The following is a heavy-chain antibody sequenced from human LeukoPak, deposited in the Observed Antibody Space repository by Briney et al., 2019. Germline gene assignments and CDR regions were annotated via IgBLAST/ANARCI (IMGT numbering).Heavy chain of an antibody. CDR2: ISYDGSNK. CDR1: GFTFSSYA. V-gene: IGHV3-30-3*01. D-gene: IGHD4-11*01. CDR3: TGTVTTLGWFDP. J-gene: IGHJ5*02. Sequence: GGTLRLSCAASGFTFSSYAMHWVRQAPGKGLEWVAVISYDGSNKYYADSVKGRFTISRDNSKNTLYLQMNSLRAEDTAVYYCTGTVTTLGWFDPWGQGTLVTVSS.